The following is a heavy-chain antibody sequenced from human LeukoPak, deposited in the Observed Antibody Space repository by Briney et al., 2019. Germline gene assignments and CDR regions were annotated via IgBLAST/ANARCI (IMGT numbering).Heavy chain of an antibody. CDR1: GYTLTELS. Sequence: ASVKVSCKVSGYTLTELSMHWVRQAPGQGLEWMGWINPNSGDTNYAQKFQGWVTMTRDTSISTAYMELSRLRSDDTAVYYCARSKGKYGSGSYYDYWGQGTLVTVSS. J-gene: IGHJ4*02. D-gene: IGHD3-10*01. CDR2: INPNSGDT. CDR3: ARSKGKYGSGSYYDY. V-gene: IGHV1-2*04.